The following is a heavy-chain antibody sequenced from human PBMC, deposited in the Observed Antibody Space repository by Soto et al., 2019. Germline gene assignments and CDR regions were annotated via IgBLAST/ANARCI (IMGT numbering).Heavy chain of an antibody. CDR3: ARHGGYYFDY. V-gene: IGHV4-34*01. CDR1: NGSSTDYF. D-gene: IGHD3-16*01. CDR2: IGHSGGT. J-gene: IGHJ4*02. Sequence: PSETLSLTCAARNGSSTDYFWTWIRQSPGRGLEWIGEIGHSGGTVYNPSLESRVTISGDSSNNQFSLKLNSVTAADTAVYYCARHGGYYFDYCGQAAPVTVSS.